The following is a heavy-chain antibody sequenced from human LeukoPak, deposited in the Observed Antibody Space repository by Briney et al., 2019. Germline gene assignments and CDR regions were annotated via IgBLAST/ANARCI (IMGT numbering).Heavy chain of an antibody. Sequence: PGGSLRLSCAGSGFTFSTSDMVWARQAPGKGLEWVSIIYTAGSTFYPDSVKGRFTISRDNSKNTLCLQMNSLRAEDTAVYYCARARRCGLYNDYGACFDYWGRGTLVTVSS. J-gene: IGHJ4*02. CDR3: ARARRCGLYNDYGACFDY. CDR1: GFTFSTSD. CDR2: IYTAGST. V-gene: IGHV3-53*01. D-gene: IGHD4-17*01.